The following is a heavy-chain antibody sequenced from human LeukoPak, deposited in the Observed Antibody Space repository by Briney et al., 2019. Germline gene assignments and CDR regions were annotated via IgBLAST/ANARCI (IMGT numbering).Heavy chain of an antibody. CDR2: INDYGSRT. D-gene: IGHD1-26*01. Sequence: GGSLRLSCSASGFTFSRCAMHWVCQGPGKGLEYVSGINDYGSRTHYGDSAKGRFIISRDDSRNTVFLHMNSLRGDDTALYYCVKDLSGSYTFDYWGQGILVTVSS. V-gene: IGHV3-64D*09. CDR3: VKDLSGSYTFDY. J-gene: IGHJ4*02. CDR1: GFTFSRCA.